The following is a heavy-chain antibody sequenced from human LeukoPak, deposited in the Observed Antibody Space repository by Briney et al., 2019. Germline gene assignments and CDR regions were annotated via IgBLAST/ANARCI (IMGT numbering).Heavy chain of an antibody. J-gene: IGHJ4*02. CDR2: IISNGGST. Sequence: RGSLRLSCSASVFTFSKYAMLWVRQAPEKGLEYVSGIISNGGSTYYADSVEGRFTVSRDSSKNTLYLQMSSLRAQDTAVYYCVKGGSSGWYYFDYWGQGTLVTVSS. V-gene: IGHV3-64D*06. CDR1: VFTFSKYA. D-gene: IGHD6-19*01. CDR3: VKGGSSGWYYFDY.